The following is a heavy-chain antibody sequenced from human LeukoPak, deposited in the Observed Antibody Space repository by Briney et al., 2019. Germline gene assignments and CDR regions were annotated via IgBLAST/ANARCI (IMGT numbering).Heavy chain of an antibody. CDR2: MNPNSGNT. J-gene: IGHJ6*02. D-gene: IGHD4-17*01. CDR1: GYTFTSYD. Sequence: GASVKVSCKASGYTFTSYDINWVRQATGQGLEWMGWMNPNSGNTVYAQKFQGRVTMTRNTSISTAYMELSSLRSEDTAVYYCARDYGDYGYYYYGMDVWGQGTTVTVSS. CDR3: ARDYGDYGYYYYGMDV. V-gene: IGHV1-8*01.